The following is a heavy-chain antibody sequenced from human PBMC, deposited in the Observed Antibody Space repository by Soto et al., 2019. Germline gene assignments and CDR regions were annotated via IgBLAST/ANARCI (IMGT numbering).Heavy chain of an antibody. CDR1: GGSMSSYY. D-gene: IGHD6-6*01. V-gene: IGHV4-59*12. CDR2: VYYSGSA. Sequence: SETLSLTCTVSGGSMSSYYWSWIRQSPGKGLEWIGYVYYSGSANYNPSLKSRVTISVDTSRHQFSLKLSSVTAADTAVYYCARSSAALRYYYYYGMDVWGQGTTVTVSS. J-gene: IGHJ6*02. CDR3: ARSSAALRYYYYYGMDV.